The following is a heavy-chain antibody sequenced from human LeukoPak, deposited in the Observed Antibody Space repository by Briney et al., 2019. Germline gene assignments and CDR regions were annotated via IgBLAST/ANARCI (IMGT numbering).Heavy chain of an antibody. CDR1: GYIFTTYF. V-gene: IGHV1-2*02. D-gene: IGHD3-9*01. Sequence: ASVKVSCKASGYIFTTYFIHWVRQAPGQGLEWMGWINPNNGDTNYVQKFQGRVTMTRDTSISTAYMELTRLRSGDTAVYYCARKGGYDILTGYQDYWGQGTLVTVSS. J-gene: IGHJ4*02. CDR2: INPNNGDT. CDR3: ARKGGYDILTGYQDY.